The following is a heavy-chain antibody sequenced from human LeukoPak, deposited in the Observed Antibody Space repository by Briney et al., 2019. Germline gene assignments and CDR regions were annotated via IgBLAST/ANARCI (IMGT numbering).Heavy chain of an antibody. V-gene: IGHV2-5*02. CDR1: GFSLSTSGVG. CDR3: AHKSEGQQLSDY. D-gene: IGHD6-13*01. Sequence: SGPTLVKPTQTLTLTCTFSGFSLSTSGVGVGWIRQPPGKALEWLALIYWDDDKRYSPSLKSRLTITKDTSKNQAVLTMTNMDPVDTATYYCAHKSEGQQLSDYWGQGTLVTVSS. CDR2: IYWDDDK. J-gene: IGHJ4*02.